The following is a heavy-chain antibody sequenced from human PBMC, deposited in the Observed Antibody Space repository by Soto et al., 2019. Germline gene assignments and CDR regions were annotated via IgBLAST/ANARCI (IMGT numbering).Heavy chain of an antibody. D-gene: IGHD3-3*01. J-gene: IGHJ4*02. CDR3: ARGVSASVDY. CDR2: MQPSTGRT. V-gene: IGHV1-8*01. Sequence: VHLVQSAAEVREPGASVKVSCKASGYSFTSLDINWVRQTAGQGLEWMGWMQPSTGRTGYGQKFQGRDNMTRDTSKNTAYMEQTTLTSDDTACYYCARGVSASVDYWGQGTLVTVSS. CDR1: GYSFTSLD.